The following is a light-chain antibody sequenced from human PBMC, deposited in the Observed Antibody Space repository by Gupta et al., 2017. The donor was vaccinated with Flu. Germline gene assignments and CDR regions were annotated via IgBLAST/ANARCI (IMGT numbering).Light chain of an antibody. V-gene: IGKV3-20*01. CDR2: GAS. J-gene: IGKJ3*01. CDR3: QQQGRQPPWT. CDR1: QSVDSSY. Sequence: EIVLTQSPVTLSSSHGERAALSCMTSQSVDSSYIAWYQQRPGHAPRLLLDGASIRATVIPGLCIGSGCRTVYTRTISRREAEDIAVHYCQQQGRQPPWTFGHGTKVDIK.